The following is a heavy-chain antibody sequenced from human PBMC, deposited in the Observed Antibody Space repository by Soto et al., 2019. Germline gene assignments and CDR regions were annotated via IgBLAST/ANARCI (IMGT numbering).Heavy chain of an antibody. D-gene: IGHD3-3*01. Sequence: QLQLQESGPGLVKPSETLSLTCTVSGGSISSSSYYWGWIRQPPGKGLEWIGSIYYSGSTYYNPSLKSRVTISVDTSKNQFSLKLSSVTAADTAVYYCARHRGDFWSGYLFDYWGQGTLVTVSS. CDR3: ARHRGDFWSGYLFDY. V-gene: IGHV4-39*01. J-gene: IGHJ4*02. CDR1: GGSISSSSYY. CDR2: IYYSGST.